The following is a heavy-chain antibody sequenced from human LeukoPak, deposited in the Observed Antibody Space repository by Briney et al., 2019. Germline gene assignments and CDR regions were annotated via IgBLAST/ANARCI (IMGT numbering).Heavy chain of an antibody. CDR1: GGSLSSYY. V-gene: IGHV4-59*01. CDR3: AREILWSGYYSYHFDY. D-gene: IGHD3-3*01. CDR2: IYYSGST. Sequence: RPSETLSLTCSVSGGSLSSYYWSWIRQPPGKGLEWIGYIYYSGSTNYNPSLKSRVTISLDTSKNQFSLKLSSVTAADTAVYYCAREILWSGYYSYHFDYWGQGTLVTVSS. J-gene: IGHJ4*02.